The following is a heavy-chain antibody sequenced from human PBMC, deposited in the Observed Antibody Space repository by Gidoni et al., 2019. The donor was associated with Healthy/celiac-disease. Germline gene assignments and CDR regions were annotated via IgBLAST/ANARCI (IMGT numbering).Heavy chain of an antibody. CDR1: GYSFTSYW. CDR3: ARHRRPHYYYYGMDV. J-gene: IGHJ6*02. Sequence: EVQLVQSGAEGKKPGESLKISCKGSGYSFTSYWIGWVRQMPGKGLEWMGIIYPGDSDTRYSPSFQGQVTISADKSISTAYLQWSSLKASDTAMYYCARHRRPHYYYYGMDVWGQGTTVTVSS. V-gene: IGHV5-51*01. D-gene: IGHD6-6*01. CDR2: IYPGDSDT.